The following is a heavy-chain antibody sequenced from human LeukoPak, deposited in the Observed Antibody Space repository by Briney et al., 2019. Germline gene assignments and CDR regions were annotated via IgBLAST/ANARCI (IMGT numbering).Heavy chain of an antibody. V-gene: IGHV3-23*01. CDR1: GFTFSSYA. Sequence: GGSLRLSCAASGFTFSSYAMSWVRQAPGKGLEWVSSISGSGGSTYYADSVKGRFTISRGNSKNTLYLQMNSLRAEDTAVYYCAKMRTPTAHSGDAFDIWGQGTMVTVSS. CDR2: ISGSGGST. D-gene: IGHD4-17*01. J-gene: IGHJ3*02. CDR3: AKMRTPTAHSGDAFDI.